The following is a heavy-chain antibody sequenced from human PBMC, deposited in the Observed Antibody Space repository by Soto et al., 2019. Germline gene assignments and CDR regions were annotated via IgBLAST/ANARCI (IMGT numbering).Heavy chain of an antibody. CDR1: GLSFSSYG. J-gene: IGHJ4*02. CDR2: IWSDGSNK. D-gene: IGHD1-26*01. CDR3: ASAAGAYDN. V-gene: IGHV3-33*03. Sequence: ESGGGVVQPGRSLRLSCAASGLSFSSYGMHWVRQAPGKGLEWVAVIWSDGSNKYYADSVKGRFTISRDNSRNTVYLQMNSLRVEDTAVYYCASAAGAYDNWGQGALVTVSS.